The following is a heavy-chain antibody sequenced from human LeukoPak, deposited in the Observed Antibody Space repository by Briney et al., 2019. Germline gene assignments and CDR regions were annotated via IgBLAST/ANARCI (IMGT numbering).Heavy chain of an antibody. CDR1: GFTLSRYA. Sequence: GGSLRLSCAASGFTLSRYAMHWVRQAPGKGLEWVAVISYDGSNKYYADSVKGRFTISRDSSKNTLYLQMNSLRAEVTAAYYCASRYDTSGYHYFDFRGQGTLVTVSS. J-gene: IGHJ4*02. CDR3: ASRYDTSGYHYFDF. D-gene: IGHD3-22*01. CDR2: ISYDGSNK. V-gene: IGHV3-30-3*01.